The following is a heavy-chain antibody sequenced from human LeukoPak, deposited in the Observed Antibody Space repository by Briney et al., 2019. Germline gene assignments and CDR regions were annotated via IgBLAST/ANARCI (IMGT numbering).Heavy chain of an antibody. CDR3: ASGWSITGWYNNWFDP. J-gene: IGHJ5*02. CDR1: RYTLTGYY. Sequence: EASVKVSCKASRYTLTGYYMHWVRQTPGQGLEWMGWINPNSGDTNYAQKFQGRVTTTRDTSITTVYMELSRLRSDDTAVYFCASGWSITGWYNNWFDPWGEGTLVTVSS. D-gene: IGHD6-19*01. CDR2: INPNSGDT. V-gene: IGHV1-2*02.